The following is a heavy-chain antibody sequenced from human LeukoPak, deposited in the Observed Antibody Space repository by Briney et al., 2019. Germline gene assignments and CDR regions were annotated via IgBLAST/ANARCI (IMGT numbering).Heavy chain of an antibody. CDR1: GYTFTTYG. CDR3: ARADIIVVAGATPVGSGFEY. V-gene: IGHV1-18*01. J-gene: IGHJ4*02. CDR2: ISAHKGDT. D-gene: IGHD2-15*01. Sequence: GASLKVSCKTSGYTFTTYGISWLRQAPGQGLEWMGWISAHKGDTEYAQKFQGRVTMTRDTSTSTAYMELQSLTSDDTAVYYCARADIIVVAGATPVGSGFEYWGQGALITV.